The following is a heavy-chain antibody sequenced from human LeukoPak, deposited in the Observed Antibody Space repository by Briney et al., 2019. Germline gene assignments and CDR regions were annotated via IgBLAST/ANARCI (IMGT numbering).Heavy chain of an antibody. CDR1: GGSISSYY. CDR3: AREYGSGSEFDP. CDR2: IYTSGST. Sequence: SETLSLTCTVSGGSISSYYWSWIRQPAGKGLEWIGRIYTSGSTNYNPSLKSRVTMSVDASKNQFSLNLTSVTAADTAVYYCAREYGSGSEFDPWGQGTLVTVSS. V-gene: IGHV4-4*07. J-gene: IGHJ5*02. D-gene: IGHD3-10*01.